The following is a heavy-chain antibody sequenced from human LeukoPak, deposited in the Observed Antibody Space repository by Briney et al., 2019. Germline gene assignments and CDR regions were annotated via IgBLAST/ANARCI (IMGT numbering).Heavy chain of an antibody. V-gene: IGHV3-23*01. Sequence: PGRSLRLSCAVSGFTFSSYAMAWVRQAPGKGPEWVSTIGGSGDGTYYADSVKGRFTISRDNSKNTLYLQMNGLRVEDTAVYYCVKFLGYGSGSYHYHLDYWGQGTLVTVTS. CDR3: VKFLGYGSGSYHYHLDY. D-gene: IGHD3-10*01. CDR1: GFTFSSYA. CDR2: IGGSGDGT. J-gene: IGHJ4*02.